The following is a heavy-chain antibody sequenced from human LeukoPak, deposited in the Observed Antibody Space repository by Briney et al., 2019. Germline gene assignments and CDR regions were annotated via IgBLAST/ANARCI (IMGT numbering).Heavy chain of an antibody. CDR1: GYPFISYV. CDR2: TNVGNDYT. D-gene: IGHD4-11*01. J-gene: IGHJ4*02. V-gene: IGHV1-3*01. Sequence: ASVKVSCKASGYPFISYVIHWVRQAPGQRLEWMGWTNVGNDYTESSQKFQDRLTITSDTTATTVYMELSSLRSEDTAVYYCARDDFSTYPGLNYFDYWGQGSLVTVSS. CDR3: ARDDFSTYPGLNYFDY.